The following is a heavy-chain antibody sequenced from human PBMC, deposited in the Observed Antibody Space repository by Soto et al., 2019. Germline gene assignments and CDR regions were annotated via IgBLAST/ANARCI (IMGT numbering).Heavy chain of an antibody. CDR3: ARSKSRILTGYYRTHFDY. Sequence: QVQLQESGPGLVKPSQTLSLTCTVSGGSISSGGYYWSWIRQHPGKGLEWIGYIYYSGSTYYNPCLKSRVTISVDTSKNQFSLKLSAVTGADTAVYYCARSKSRILTGYYRTHFDYWGQGTLVTVSS. CDR1: GGSISSGGYY. CDR2: IYYSGST. D-gene: IGHD3-9*01. V-gene: IGHV4-31*03. J-gene: IGHJ4*02.